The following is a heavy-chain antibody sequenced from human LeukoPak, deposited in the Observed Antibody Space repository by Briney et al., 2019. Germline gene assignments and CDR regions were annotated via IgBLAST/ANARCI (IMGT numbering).Heavy chain of an antibody. Sequence: SETLSLTCAVYGGSFSGYYWSWIRQPPGKGLEWIGEINHSGSTNYNPSLKSRVTISVDTSKNQFSLKLSSVTAADTAVYYCARGNSPLGELFYWGQGTLVIVSS. J-gene: IGHJ4*02. D-gene: IGHD3-16*01. CDR3: ARGNSPLGELFY. CDR2: INHSGST. CDR1: GGSFSGYY. V-gene: IGHV4-34*01.